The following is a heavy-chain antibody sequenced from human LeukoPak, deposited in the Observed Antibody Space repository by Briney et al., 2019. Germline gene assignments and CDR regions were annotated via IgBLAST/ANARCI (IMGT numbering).Heavy chain of an antibody. Sequence: GGSLRLSCAASGFTFRNYWMHWVRQAPGKGLVWASRIESDGSSTTYADSVKGRFTISRDNAKNTLYLQMNSLRAEDTAKYYCARGGIAVTGNLRYDYWGQGGLVGDCS. CDR3: ARGGIAVTGNLRYDY. CDR2: IESDGSST. D-gene: IGHD6-19*01. CDR1: GFTFRNYW. V-gene: IGHV3-74*01. J-gene: IGHJ4*02.